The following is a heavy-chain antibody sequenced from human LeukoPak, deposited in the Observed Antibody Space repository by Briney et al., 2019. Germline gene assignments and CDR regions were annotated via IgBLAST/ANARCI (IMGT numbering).Heavy chain of an antibody. V-gene: IGHV1-46*01. Sequence: GASVKVSCKASGYTFTSYYMHWVRQAPGQGLEWMGIINPSGGSTSYAQKFQGRVTMTRDTSTSTVYMELSSLRSEDTAVYYCARTRRITIFGVASAFDIWGQGTMVTVSS. D-gene: IGHD3-3*01. CDR3: ARTRRITIFGVASAFDI. CDR2: INPSGGST. J-gene: IGHJ3*02. CDR1: GYTFTSYY.